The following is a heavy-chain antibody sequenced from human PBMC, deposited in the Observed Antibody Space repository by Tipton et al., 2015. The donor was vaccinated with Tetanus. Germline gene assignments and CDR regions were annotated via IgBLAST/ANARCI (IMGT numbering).Heavy chain of an antibody. J-gene: IGHJ6*02. V-gene: IGHV4-39*02. Sequence: TLSLTCTVSSASISSSDFSWGWIRQPPGVGLEWIGTVYYRGSTYYNPSLKSRVAISGNTSKHHFSLRLSPVTVADTAVYYCARLSIASTGTYGLTFYYGMDVWGPGTTVTVSS. CDR2: VYYRGST. CDR1: SASISSSDFS. D-gene: IGHD6-13*01. CDR3: ARLSIASTGTYGLTFYYGMDV.